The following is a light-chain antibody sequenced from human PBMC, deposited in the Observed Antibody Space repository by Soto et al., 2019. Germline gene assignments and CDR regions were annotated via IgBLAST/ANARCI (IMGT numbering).Light chain of an antibody. Sequence: EIVLTQSPATLSLSPGETATLSCRASQSVSGYIGWYQQKPGQAPRLLIYADSNRATGIPARFSGSGSGTDFTLTISSLEPEDFSVYYSQQRYNWPITFGQGTRLE. J-gene: IGKJ5*01. CDR1: QSVSGY. CDR2: ADS. V-gene: IGKV3-11*01. CDR3: QQRYNWPIT.